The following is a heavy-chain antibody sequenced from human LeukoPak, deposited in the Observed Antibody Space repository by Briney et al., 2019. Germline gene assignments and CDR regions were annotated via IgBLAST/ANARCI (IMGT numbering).Heavy chain of an antibody. J-gene: IGHJ4*02. V-gene: IGHV3-11*01. CDR1: GFSFSDSY. CDR2: ISPNGDYM. CDR3: TKGHTSLDC. Sequence: GGSLRLSCAASGFSFSDSYMSWIRQAPGRGLEYISYISPNGDYMSHTDSVKGRFTLSRDNAKNSLYLQMNSLRAEDTAVYFCTKGHTSLDCRGQGALVTVSS. D-gene: IGHD2/OR15-2a*01.